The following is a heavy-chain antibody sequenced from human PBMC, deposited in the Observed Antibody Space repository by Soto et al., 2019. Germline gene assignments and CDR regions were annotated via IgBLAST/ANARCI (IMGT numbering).Heavy chain of an antibody. Sequence: QLQLQESGSGLVKPSQTLSLTCAVSGCSISSGGYSWSWIRQPPGKGLEWIGYIDHSGSTYYNPSLKSRVTISVDRSKNQFSLKLSSVTAADTAVYYCARRHHLDWYFDLWGRGTLVTVSS. CDR1: GCSISSGGYS. CDR2: IDHSGST. V-gene: IGHV4-30-2*01. J-gene: IGHJ2*01. CDR3: ARRHHLDWYFDL.